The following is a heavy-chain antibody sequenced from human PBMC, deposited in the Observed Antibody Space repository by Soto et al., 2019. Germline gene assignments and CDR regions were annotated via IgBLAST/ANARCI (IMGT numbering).Heavy chain of an antibody. V-gene: IGHV1-3*01. CDR2: IIPGNDNT. Sequence: QVQLVQSGAEVKKPGASVKVSCKASGYTFTRFAVHWVRQAPGQRLEWMGWIIPGNDNTKYSQKFQDRITITSDTSGSTVYMDLSSLKSEDTVVYYGAREGDKRDYNYGLASGGEGTLVTVSS. CDR1: GYTFTRFA. J-gene: IGHJ5*01. D-gene: IGHD5-12*01. CDR3: AREGDKRDYNYGLAS.